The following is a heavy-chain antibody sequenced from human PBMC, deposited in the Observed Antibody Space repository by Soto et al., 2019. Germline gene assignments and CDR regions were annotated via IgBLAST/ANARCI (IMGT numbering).Heavy chain of an antibody. CDR2: INHSGST. V-gene: IGHV4-34*01. Sequence: QVQLQQWGAGLLKPSETLSLTCAVYGGSFSGYYWSWIRQPPGKGLEWIGEINHSGSTNYNPSPKSRVTISVDTSKNQFSLKLSSVTAADTAVYYCARAPYCSSTSCYARRNWFDPWGQGTLVTVSS. J-gene: IGHJ5*02. D-gene: IGHD2-2*01. CDR1: GGSFSGYY. CDR3: ARAPYCSSTSCYARRNWFDP.